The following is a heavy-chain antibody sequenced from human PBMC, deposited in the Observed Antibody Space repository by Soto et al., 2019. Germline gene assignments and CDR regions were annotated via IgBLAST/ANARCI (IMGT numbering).Heavy chain of an antibody. V-gene: IGHV3-30*18. Sequence: QVQLVESGGGVVQPGRSLRLSCAASGFTFSSYGMHWVRQAPGKGLEWVAVISDDGSNKYYADSVKGRFTISRDNSKNTLYLQMNSLRAEDTAVYYCAKANDFWSGYGNWFDPWGQGTLVTVSS. CDR3: AKANDFWSGYGNWFDP. CDR2: ISDDGSNK. J-gene: IGHJ5*02. D-gene: IGHD3-3*01. CDR1: GFTFSSYG.